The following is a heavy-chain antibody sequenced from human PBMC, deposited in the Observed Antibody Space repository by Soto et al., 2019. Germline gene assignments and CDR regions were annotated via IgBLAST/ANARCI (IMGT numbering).Heavy chain of an antibody. CDR3: SKDIRAFVPHDKVRGGGFDY. CDR2: ISWNSGSI. D-gene: IGHD3-10*01. V-gene: IGHV3-9*01. CDR1: GFTFDDYA. J-gene: IGHJ4*02. Sequence: EVQLVESGGGLVQPGRSLRLSCAASGFTFDDYAMHWVRQAPGKGLEWVSGISWNSGSIGYADSVKGRFTISRDNGKNSRYLQMNSLRAEDKALSYGSKDIRAFVPHDKVRGGGFDYWGQGTLVTVSS.